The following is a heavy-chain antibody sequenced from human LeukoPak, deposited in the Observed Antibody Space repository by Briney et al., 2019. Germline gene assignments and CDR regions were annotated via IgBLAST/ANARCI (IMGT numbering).Heavy chain of an antibody. CDR3: AREKTLRLLLTRDAFDI. CDR2: IYSGGNT. D-gene: IGHD3-22*01. J-gene: IGHJ3*02. Sequence: GGSLRLSCAASGFTVSRNYMSWVRQAPGKGLEWVSIIYSGGNTRYAEAVKGRFTISRDNSNNTVYLQMNSLRDEDTAVYYCAREKTLRLLLTRDAFDIWGQGTMVTVSS. V-gene: IGHV3-66*01. CDR1: GFTVSRNY.